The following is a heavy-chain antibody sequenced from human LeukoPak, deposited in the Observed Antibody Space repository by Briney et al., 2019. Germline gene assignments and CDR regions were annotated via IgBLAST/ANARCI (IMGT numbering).Heavy chain of an antibody. V-gene: IGHV3-30-3*01. CDR1: GFTFSSYA. CDR2: ISYDGSNK. D-gene: IGHD3-10*01. CDR3: ARDQDAGYYGSGSYFYPPDY. Sequence: GGSLRLSCAASGFTFSSYAMHWVRQAPGKGLEWVAVISYDGSNKYYADSVKGRFTISRDNSKNTLYLQMNSLRAEDTAVYYCARDQDAGYYGSGSYFYPPDYWGQGTLVTVSS. J-gene: IGHJ4*02.